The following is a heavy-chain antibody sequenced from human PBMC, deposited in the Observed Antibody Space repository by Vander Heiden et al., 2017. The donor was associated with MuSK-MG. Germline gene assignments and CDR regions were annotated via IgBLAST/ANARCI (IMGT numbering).Heavy chain of an antibody. CDR1: GGSISSYY. CDR2: IYTSGST. J-gene: IGHJ5*02. CDR3: ARGGNYYDSNGIGDWFDP. D-gene: IGHD3-22*01. V-gene: IGHV4-4*07. Sequence: QVQLQESGPGLVKPSETLSLTCTVSGGSISSYYWSWIRQPAGKGLEWIGRIYTSGSTNYNPSLKRRVTMSVDTSKNQFSLKLSSVTAADTAVYYCARGGNYYDSNGIGDWFDPWGQGTLVTVSS.